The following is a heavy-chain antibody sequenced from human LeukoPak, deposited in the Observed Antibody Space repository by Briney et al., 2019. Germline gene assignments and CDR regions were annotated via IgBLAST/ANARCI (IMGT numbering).Heavy chain of an antibody. CDR2: ISYSGST. J-gene: IGHJ4*02. Sequence: KTSETLSLTCTVSGDSISSSRHSWGWIRQPPGKGLEWIGSISYSGSTYYNPSLKTRVTMSVDTSKNQFSLKLRSVTAADTAVYYCARTPYYYDSSGYAYFFDYWGQGTLVTVSS. D-gene: IGHD3-22*01. CDR1: GDSISSSRHS. V-gene: IGHV4-39*07. CDR3: ARTPYYYDSSGYAYFFDY.